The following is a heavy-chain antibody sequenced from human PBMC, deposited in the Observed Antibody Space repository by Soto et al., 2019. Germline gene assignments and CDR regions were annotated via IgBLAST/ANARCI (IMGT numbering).Heavy chain of an antibody. D-gene: IGHD4-17*01. V-gene: IGHV2-5*02. Sequence: QITLKESGPTLVKPTQTLTLTCTFSGFSLSTSGVGVGWIRQPPGKALECLALIYWDDDKRYSPSLKSRLTITKDTSKNQVVLRMTNMDPVDTATYYCAHSGPMTTVTTGGQRRKFWYFDLWGRCTLVSVSS. CDR3: AHSGPMTTVTTGGQRRKFWYFDL. CDR2: IYWDDDK. CDR1: GFSLSTSGVG. J-gene: IGHJ2*01.